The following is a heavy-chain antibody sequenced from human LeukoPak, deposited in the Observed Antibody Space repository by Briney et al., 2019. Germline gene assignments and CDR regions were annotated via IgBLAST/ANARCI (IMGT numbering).Heavy chain of an antibody. Sequence: GGSLRLSCAASGFTFSSYAMHWVRQAPGKGLEWVAVISYDGSNKYYADSVKGRVTISRDNSKNTLYLQMNSLRAEDTAVYYCARPTYYYDSSGYYFGDYWGQGTLVTVSS. J-gene: IGHJ4*02. CDR3: ARPTYYYDSSGYYFGDY. CDR2: ISYDGSNK. V-gene: IGHV3-30-3*01. D-gene: IGHD3-22*01. CDR1: GFTFSSYA.